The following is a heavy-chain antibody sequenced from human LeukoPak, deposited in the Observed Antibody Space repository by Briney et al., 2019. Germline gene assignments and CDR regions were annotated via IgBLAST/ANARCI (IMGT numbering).Heavy chain of an antibody. J-gene: IGHJ4*02. CDR2: ISSSSSYI. V-gene: IGHV3-21*01. D-gene: IGHD3-10*01. CDR3: ARVGYGSGSYFESEYFDY. CDR1: GFTFSSYS. Sequence: PGGSPRLSCAASGFTFSSYSMNWVRQAPGKGLEWVSSISSSSSYIYYADSVKGRFTISRDNAKNSLYLQMNSLRAEDTAVYYCARVGYGSGSYFESEYFDYWGQGTLVTVSS.